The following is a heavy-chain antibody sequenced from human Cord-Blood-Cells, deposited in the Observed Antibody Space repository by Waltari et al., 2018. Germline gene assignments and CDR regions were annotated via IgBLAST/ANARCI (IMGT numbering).Heavy chain of an antibody. V-gene: IGHV1-2*02. J-gene: IGHJ3*02. Sequence: QVQLVQSGAEVKKPGASVKVSCKASGYTFTGYYKHWVRPAPGQGLEWMGWINPNSGGTNYAQKFQGRVTMTRDTSISTAYMELSRLRSDDTAVYYCARDPIEIAAAGTGAFDIWGQGTMVTVSS. CDR2: INPNSGGT. CDR3: ARDPIEIAAAGTGAFDI. D-gene: IGHD6-13*01. CDR1: GYTFTGYY.